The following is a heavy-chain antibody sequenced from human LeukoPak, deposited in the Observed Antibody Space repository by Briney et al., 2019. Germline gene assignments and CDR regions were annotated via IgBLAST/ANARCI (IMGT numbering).Heavy chain of an antibody. CDR3: ARAGKRGYDILTGYYAY. J-gene: IGHJ4*02. CDR2: ISSNGGST. Sequence: GGSLRLSCAASGFTFSSYAMHWVRQAPGKGLEYVSAISSNGGSTYYANSVKGRFTISRDSSKNTLYLQMGSLRAEDMAVYYCARAGKRGYDILTGYYAYWGQGTLVTVSS. D-gene: IGHD3-9*01. V-gene: IGHV3-64*01. CDR1: GFTFSSYA.